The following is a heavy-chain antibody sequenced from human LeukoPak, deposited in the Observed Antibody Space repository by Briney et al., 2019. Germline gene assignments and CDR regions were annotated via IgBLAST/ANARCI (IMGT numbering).Heavy chain of an antibody. D-gene: IGHD2-15*01. CDR1: GSTFSDYY. CDR2: ISSSGSTI. J-gene: IGHJ5*02. Sequence: PGGSLRLSCAASGSTFSDYYMSWIRQAPGKGLEWVSYISSSGSTIYYADSVKGRFTISRDNAKNSLYLQMNSLRAEDTAVYYRARDSLDCSGGSCYSAWGQGTLVTVSS. CDR3: ARDSLDCSGGSCYSA. V-gene: IGHV3-11*04.